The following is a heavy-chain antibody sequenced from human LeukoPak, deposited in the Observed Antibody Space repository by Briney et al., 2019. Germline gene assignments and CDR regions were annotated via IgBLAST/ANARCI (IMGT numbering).Heavy chain of an antibody. Sequence: GASVKVSCKASGYTFTSYGISWVRQAPGQGLEWMGGIIPIFGTANYAQKFQGRVTITADESTSTAYMELSSLRSEDTAVYYCARGPDPTHYYYYGMDVWGQGTTVTVSS. CDR3: ARGPDPTHYYYYGMDV. V-gene: IGHV1-69*13. CDR2: IIPIFGTA. J-gene: IGHJ6*02. CDR1: GYTFTSYG.